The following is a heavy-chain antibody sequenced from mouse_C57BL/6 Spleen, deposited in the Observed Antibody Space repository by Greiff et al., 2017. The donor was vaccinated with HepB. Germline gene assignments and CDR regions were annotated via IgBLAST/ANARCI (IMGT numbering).Heavy chain of an antibody. D-gene: IGHD1-1*02. CDR2: ISSGSSTI. CDR3: ARPYGYEAMDY. Sequence: EVMLVESGGGLVKPGGSLKLSCAASGFTFSDYGMHWVRQAPEKGLEWVAYISSGSSTIYYADTVKGRFTISRDNAKNTLFLQMTSLRSEDTAMLYGARPYGYEAMDYWGQGTSVPVAS. CDR1: GFTFSDYG. V-gene: IGHV5-17*01. J-gene: IGHJ4*01.